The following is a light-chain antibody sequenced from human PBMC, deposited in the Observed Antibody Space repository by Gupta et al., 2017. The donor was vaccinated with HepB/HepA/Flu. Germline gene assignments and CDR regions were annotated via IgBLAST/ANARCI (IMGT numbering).Light chain of an antibody. CDR3: QGSDTYLWA. J-gene: IGKJ1*01. V-gene: IGKV1-39*01. CDR1: QSINRN. CDR2: AAS. Sequence: IQMTQSPSSLSASVGDRVAITCRASQSINRNLNWYQQKPGKAPKFLIYAASNLQSGVPSRFSGSGSGTDFTLTISRLQPEDFASYFCQGSDTYLWAFGQGTKVEI.